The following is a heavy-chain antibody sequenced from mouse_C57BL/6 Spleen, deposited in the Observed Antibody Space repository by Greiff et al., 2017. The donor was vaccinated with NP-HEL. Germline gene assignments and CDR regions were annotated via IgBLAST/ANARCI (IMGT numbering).Heavy chain of an antibody. J-gene: IGHJ2*01. CDR2: IYPGSGNT. CDR3: ARGDDGYLDY. V-gene: IGHV1-76*01. Sequence: QVHVKQSGAELVRPGASVKLSCKASGYTFTDYYINWVKQRPGQGLEWIARIYPGSGNTYYNEKFKGKATLTAEKSSSTAYMQLSSLTSEDSAVYFCARGDDGYLDYWGQGTTLTVSS. D-gene: IGHD2-3*01. CDR1: GYTFTDYY.